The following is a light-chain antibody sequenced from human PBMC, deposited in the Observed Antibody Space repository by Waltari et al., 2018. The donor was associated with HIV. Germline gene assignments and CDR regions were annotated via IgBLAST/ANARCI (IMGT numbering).Light chain of an antibody. J-gene: IGLJ2*01. V-gene: IGLV2-14*01. Sequence: QSALTQPASVSGSPGQSITISCTGTSRDVGAYHSVSWYQQPPGTAPKLMIFEVSNRPSGISDRFSGSKSGNTASLTISGLQAEDEADYYCSSLTTTNTLIFGGGTKVTV. CDR3: SSLTTTNTLI. CDR1: SRDVGAYHS. CDR2: EVS.